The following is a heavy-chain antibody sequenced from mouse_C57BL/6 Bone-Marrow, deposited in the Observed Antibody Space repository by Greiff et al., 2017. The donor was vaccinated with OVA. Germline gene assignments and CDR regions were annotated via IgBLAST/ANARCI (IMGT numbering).Heavy chain of an antibody. CDR2: IYPGSGNT. CDR3: ANYYGSSYGDYFDY. J-gene: IGHJ2*01. D-gene: IGHD1-1*01. Sequence: VQLQQSGAELVRPGASVKLSCKASGYTFTDYYINWVKQRPGQGLEWIARIYPGSGNTYYNEKFKGKATLTAEKSSSTAYMQLSSLTSEDSAVYFCANYYGSSYGDYFDYWGQGTTLTVSS. V-gene: IGHV1-76*01. CDR1: GYTFTDYY.